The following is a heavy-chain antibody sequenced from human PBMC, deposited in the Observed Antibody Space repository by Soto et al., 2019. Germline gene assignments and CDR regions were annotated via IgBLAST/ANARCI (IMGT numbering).Heavy chain of an antibody. D-gene: IGHD2-8*01. J-gene: IGHJ5*01. CDR3: ARDPGFLYEQWGGWFDS. Sequence: QVQLVQSGAEVKRPGSSVKVSCKASGGTFGTYVIAGVRQAPGQGLEWMGGIIPIVGAANSTHKFQGRLTMSADESTSTVYVELSNLRSEDTAFYFCARDPGFLYEQWGGWFDSWCKGTLVTVSS. V-gene: IGHV1-69*01. CDR2: IIPIVGAA. CDR1: GGTFGTYV.